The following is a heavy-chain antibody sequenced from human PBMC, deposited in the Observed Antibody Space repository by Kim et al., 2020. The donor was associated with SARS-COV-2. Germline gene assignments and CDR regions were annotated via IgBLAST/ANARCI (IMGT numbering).Heavy chain of an antibody. CDR2: IYTSGST. D-gene: IGHD6-13*01. CDR3: ARDEEYSSSWYEY. Sequence: SETLSLTCTVSCGSISSGSYYWSWIRQPAGKGLDWIGRIYTSGSTNYNPSLKSRVTISVDTSKNQFSLKLSSVTAADTAVYYCARDEEYSSSWYEYWGQGTLVTVSS. CDR1: CGSISSGSYY. V-gene: IGHV4-61*02. J-gene: IGHJ4*02.